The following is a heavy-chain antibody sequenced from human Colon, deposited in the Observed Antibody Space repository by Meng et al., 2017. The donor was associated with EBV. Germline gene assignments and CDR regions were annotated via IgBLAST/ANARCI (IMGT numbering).Heavy chain of an antibody. CDR1: GGSFSGNF. D-gene: IGHD3-22*01. Sequence: HLPHLGAGLLNPPETSSLTCAVFGGSFSGNFWTWIRQSPGEGLEWIGEIHHSGSTKYNPSLKNRVSISLDTSKKQFSLQLTSVTAADTAVYFCARDPAQEDFDTSGYMYDSWGPGTLVTVSS. V-gene: IGHV4-34*02. J-gene: IGHJ5*01. CDR2: IHHSGST. CDR3: ARDPAQEDFDTSGYMYDS.